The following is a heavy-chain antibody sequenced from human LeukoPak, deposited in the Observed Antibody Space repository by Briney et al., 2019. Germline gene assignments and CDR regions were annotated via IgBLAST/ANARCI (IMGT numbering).Heavy chain of an antibody. CDR3: ARDGGYSSSWSYYYYGMDV. CDR1: GFTFSSYG. D-gene: IGHD6-13*01. Sequence: GRSLRFSCAASGFTFSSYGMHWVRQAPGNGLEWVAVIWYDVSNKYYADSVKGRFTISRDNSKNTLYLKMNSLRAEDTAVYYCARDGGYSSSWSYYYYGMDVWGKGTTVTVSS. V-gene: IGHV3-33*01. CDR2: IWYDVSNK. J-gene: IGHJ6*04.